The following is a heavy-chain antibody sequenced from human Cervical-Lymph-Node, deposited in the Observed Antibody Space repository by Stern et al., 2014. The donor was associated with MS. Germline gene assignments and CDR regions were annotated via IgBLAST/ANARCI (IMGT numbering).Heavy chain of an antibody. D-gene: IGHD3-16*01. V-gene: IGHV4-61*01. CDR1: GGSVGSGSYY. CDR2: IYKIGST. Sequence: QLQLQESGPGLVKPSEILSLTCNVSGGSVGSGSYYWSWIRPSPGKGLEWIGNIYKIGSTSYNPSLKNRATISLDTAKNQLSLKLSSVTAADTAVYYCVRDSNSFWGGFDYWGQGALVTVSS. CDR3: VRDSNSFWGGFDY. J-gene: IGHJ4*02.